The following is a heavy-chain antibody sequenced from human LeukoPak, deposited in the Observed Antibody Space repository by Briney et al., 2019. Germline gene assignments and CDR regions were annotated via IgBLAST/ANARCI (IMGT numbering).Heavy chain of an antibody. Sequence: KPSETLSLTCTVSSGSISSYYWSWIRQPPGKGLEWIGYIYYSGSTNYNPSLKSRVTISVDTSKNQFSLKLSSVTAADTAVYYCARQVVPAANIDYWGQGTLVTVSS. J-gene: IGHJ4*02. V-gene: IGHV4-59*08. CDR2: IYYSGST. CDR3: ARQVVPAANIDY. CDR1: SGSISSYY. D-gene: IGHD2-2*01.